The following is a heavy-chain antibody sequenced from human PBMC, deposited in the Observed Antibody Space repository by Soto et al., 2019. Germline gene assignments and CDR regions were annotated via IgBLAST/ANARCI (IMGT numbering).Heavy chain of an antibody. CDR2: IYWDDDK. Sequence: QITLKESGPTLVKPTQTLTLTCAFSGFSLSTSGVGVGWIRQPPGKAPEWLALIYWDDDKRYSPSLKTRITITKDTSKNQVVLTMTNVDPVDTATYYCAHRRVDMVATIDYFDYWGPGTLVTVSS. V-gene: IGHV2-5*02. CDR1: GFSLSTSGVG. CDR3: AHRRVDMVATIDYFDY. J-gene: IGHJ4*02. D-gene: IGHD5-12*01.